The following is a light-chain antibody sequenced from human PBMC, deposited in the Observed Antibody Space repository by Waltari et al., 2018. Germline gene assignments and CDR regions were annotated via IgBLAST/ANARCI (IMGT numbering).Light chain of an antibody. CDR2: DVT. J-gene: IGLJ1*01. V-gene: IGLV2-14*03. CDR3: SSYASVSARYV. Sequence: QSALTQPASVSGSPGQSFTISCTGTGSDVGGYDYVSWYQQHPGKAPKLMIYDVTTRPSGVSGRFSGSKSGDTASLTISGLQAEDEADYYCSSYASVSARYVFGSGTKVTVL. CDR1: GSDVGGYDY.